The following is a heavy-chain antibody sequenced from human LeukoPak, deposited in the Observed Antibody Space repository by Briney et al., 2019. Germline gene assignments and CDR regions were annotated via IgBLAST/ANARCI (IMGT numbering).Heavy chain of an antibody. V-gene: IGHV4-59*01. CDR3: ARHSGKQHLLPDFDY. CDR2: ISYSGST. CDR1: GDSISTYS. J-gene: IGHJ4*02. Sequence: PSETLSLTCTVSGDSISTYSWIWIRQPPGKGLECIGYISYSGSTNFNPSLQSRVTMSVATSKNQFSLKLNSVTAADTAVYYCARHSGKQHLLPDFDYWGQGTLVTVSS. D-gene: IGHD6-13*01.